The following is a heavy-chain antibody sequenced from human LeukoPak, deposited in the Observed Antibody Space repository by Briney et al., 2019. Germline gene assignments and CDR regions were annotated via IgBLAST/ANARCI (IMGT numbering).Heavy chain of an antibody. J-gene: IGHJ5*02. Sequence: PGGSLRLSCAASGFTFSSYAMSWVRQAPGKGLEWVSAISGSGGSTYYADSVKGRFTISRDNSKNTLCLQMNSLRAEDTALYYCARDLGAYYDSSDNWFDPWGQGTLVTVSS. CDR3: ARDLGAYYDSSDNWFDP. V-gene: IGHV3-23*01. CDR2: ISGSGGST. D-gene: IGHD3-22*01. CDR1: GFTFSSYA.